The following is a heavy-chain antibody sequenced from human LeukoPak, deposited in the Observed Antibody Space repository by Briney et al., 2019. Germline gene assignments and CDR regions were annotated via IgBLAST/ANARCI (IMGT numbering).Heavy chain of an antibody. J-gene: IGHJ3*01. Sequence: GGSLRLSCVASGFTFSHYYMTWYRQAPGKGQEWVANLNQDGSVQLYGDSVRGRFTISRDNAKNSVYIQMNSLRVEDTAMYYCARDHNVADVWGQGTMVTVS. CDR1: GFTFSHYY. D-gene: IGHD2-8*01. CDR3: ARDHNVADV. CDR2: LNQDGSVQ. V-gene: IGHV3-7*01.